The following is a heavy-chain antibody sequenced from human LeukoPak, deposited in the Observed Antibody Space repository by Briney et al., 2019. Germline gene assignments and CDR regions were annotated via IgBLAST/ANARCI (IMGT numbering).Heavy chain of an antibody. V-gene: IGHV3-23*01. CDR1: GFTFIGSD. CDR3: AKGYRTGWNYIDC. D-gene: IGHD6-19*01. Sequence: PGGSLRLSCALSGFTFIGSDISWLRQAPGKGLEWVSGFRFSGGKTYYADSVMGRFTISVDNSKNTLYLQINSLRVEDTAVYYCAKGYRTGWNYIDCCGQGTLVTVS. CDR2: FRFSGGKT. J-gene: IGHJ4*02.